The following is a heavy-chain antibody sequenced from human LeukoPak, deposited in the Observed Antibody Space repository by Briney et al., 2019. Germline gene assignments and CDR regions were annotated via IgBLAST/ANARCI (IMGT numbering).Heavy chain of an antibody. CDR1: GFTFSSYW. CDR2: IKQDGSEK. Sequence: GGSLRLSCAASGFTFSSYWMSWVRQAPGKGLEWVANIKQDGSEKYYVDSVKGRFTISRDNAKNSLYLQMNSLTAEDTAVYYCARDGAIWNDVGHDYWGQGTLVTVSS. CDR3: ARDGAIWNDVGHDY. V-gene: IGHV3-7*01. D-gene: IGHD1-1*01. J-gene: IGHJ4*02.